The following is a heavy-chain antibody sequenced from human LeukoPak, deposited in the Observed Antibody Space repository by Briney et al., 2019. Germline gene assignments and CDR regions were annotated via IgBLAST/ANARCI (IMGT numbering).Heavy chain of an antibody. V-gene: IGHV4-38-2*01. D-gene: IGHD4-17*01. CDR1: GFTFSDSY. Sequence: GSLRLSCAASGFTFSDSYMTWIRQPPGKGLEWIGSIYYSGSTYYNPSLKSRVTISVDTSKNQFSLKLSSVTAADTAVYYCASSAYGDLPDWGQGTLVTVSS. CDR2: IYYSGST. J-gene: IGHJ4*02. CDR3: ASSAYGDLPD.